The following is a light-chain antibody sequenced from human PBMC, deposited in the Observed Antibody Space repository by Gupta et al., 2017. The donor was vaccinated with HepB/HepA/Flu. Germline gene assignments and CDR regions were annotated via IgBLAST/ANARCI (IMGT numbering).Light chain of an antibody. CDR2: AAS. V-gene: IGKV1-12*01. CDR3: QQANSLPLT. J-gene: IGKJ4*02. Sequence: DIQMTQSPSSVSASVGDRVTITCRASQDVNRWLAWYQQKPGNAPKLLIYAASTLQSGVPSRFSGSGSGTDFTLTISSLQPEDFATYFCQQANSLPLTFGGGTKVEIK. CDR1: QDVNRW.